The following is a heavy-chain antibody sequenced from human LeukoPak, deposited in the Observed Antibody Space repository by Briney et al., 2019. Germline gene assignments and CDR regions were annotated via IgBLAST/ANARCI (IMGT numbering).Heavy chain of an antibody. D-gene: IGHD6-13*01. CDR2: IYTSGST. CDR1: GGSISSYY. V-gene: IGHV4-4*07. Sequence: SETLSLTRTVTGGSISSYYWSWIRQPAGKGLEWIGRIYTSGSTNYNPSLKSRVTMSVDTSKNQFSLKLSSVTAADTAVYYCARSGIAAAGGNWFDPWGQGTLVTVSS. J-gene: IGHJ5*02. CDR3: ARSGIAAAGGNWFDP.